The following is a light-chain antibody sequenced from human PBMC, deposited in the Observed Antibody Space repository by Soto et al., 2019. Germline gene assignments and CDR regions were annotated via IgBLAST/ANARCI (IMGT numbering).Light chain of an antibody. J-gene: IGKJ3*01. CDR3: QQYNNWPFT. V-gene: IGKV3-15*01. CDR2: GAS. CDR1: QSISSN. Sequence: EIVMTQSPATLSVSPGERATLSCRASQSISSNLAWYQQKPGQAPRLLIYGASTRATGIPARFSGSGSGTEFTLNISGLQSEDCAVSYCQQYNNWPFTFGPGTNVDVK.